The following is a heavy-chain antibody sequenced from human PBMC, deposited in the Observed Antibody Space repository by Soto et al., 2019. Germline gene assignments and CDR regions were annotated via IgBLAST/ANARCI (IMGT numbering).Heavy chain of an antibody. D-gene: IGHD1-1*01. CDR1: GFTFDTYG. V-gene: IGHV3-30-3*01. CDR3: ARVTPGNNLYYFSGLDF. CDR2: ISYEGSNT. J-gene: IGHJ6*02. Sequence: LRLSCVASGFTFDTYGIHWVRQAPGKGLQWVALISYEGSNTYYADSVRGRFTISRDNSKNALYLQMNTLRPEDTGVYYCARVTPGNNLYYFSGLDFWGQGTSVTV.